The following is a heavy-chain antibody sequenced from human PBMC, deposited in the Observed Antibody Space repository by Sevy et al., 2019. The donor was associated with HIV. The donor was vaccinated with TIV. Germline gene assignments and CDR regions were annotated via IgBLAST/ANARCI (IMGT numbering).Heavy chain of an antibody. D-gene: IGHD2-21*01. V-gene: IGHV3-30*09. CDR1: GFTFSTYA. CDR2: ISYDGFNK. Sequence: GGSLRLSCAGSGFTFSTYAMHWVRQTPGRGLEWVSTISYDGFNKYYRDSVKGRFAISRDNSKNTQYLQMNSLRMEETAVYYCVIPFSGGGGGYWGQGTLVTVSS. J-gene: IGHJ4*02. CDR3: VIPFSGGGGGY.